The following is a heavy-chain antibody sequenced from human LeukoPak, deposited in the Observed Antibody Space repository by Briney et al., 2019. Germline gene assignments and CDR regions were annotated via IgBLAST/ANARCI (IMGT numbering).Heavy chain of an antibody. CDR2: ISYDGNNK. V-gene: IGHV3-30-3*01. J-gene: IGHJ5*02. D-gene: IGHD1-1*01. CDR3: ARGHWNDVRSWFDP. Sequence: GGSLRLSCAASGFTFSSYAMHWVRQAPGKGLEWVAVISYDGNNKYYIDSVKGRFTISGDNSKNTLYLQMNSLRTEDTAIYYCARGHWNDVRSWFDPWGQGTLATVSS. CDR1: GFTFSSYA.